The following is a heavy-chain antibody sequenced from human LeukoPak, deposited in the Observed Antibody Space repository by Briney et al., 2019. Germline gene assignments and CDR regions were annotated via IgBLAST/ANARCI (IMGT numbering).Heavy chain of an antibody. D-gene: IGHD5-24*01. Sequence: GGSLRLSCAASGFTFDDYAMHWVRQAPGKGLEWVSGIRADAVTTYYADSVKGRFIISRDNSKNTVYLQMNSLSAEDAAVYYCVKDDGWVQYANWGQGTLVTVSS. V-gene: IGHV3-23*01. CDR2: IRADAVTT. CDR1: GFTFDDYA. CDR3: VKDDGWVQYAN. J-gene: IGHJ4*02.